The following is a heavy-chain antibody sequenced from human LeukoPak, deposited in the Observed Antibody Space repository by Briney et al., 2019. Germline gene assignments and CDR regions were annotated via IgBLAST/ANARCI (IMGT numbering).Heavy chain of an antibody. J-gene: IGHJ4*02. D-gene: IGHD3-9*01. V-gene: IGHV3-23*01. CDR2: ISGSGGST. Sequence: GSLRLSCAASGFTFSSYGMSWVRQAPGKGLEWVSAISGSGGSTYYADSVKGRFTISRDNSKNTLYLQMNSLRAEDTAVYYCAKDEYYDILTGYFPTYFDPWGQGTLVTVSS. CDR3: AKDEYYDILTGYFPTYFDP. CDR1: GFTFSSYG.